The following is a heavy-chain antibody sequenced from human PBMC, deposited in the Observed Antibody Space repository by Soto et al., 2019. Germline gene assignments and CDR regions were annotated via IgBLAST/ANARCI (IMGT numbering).Heavy chain of an antibody. Sequence: SGPTLVNPTQTLTLTCTFSGFSLSTSGVGVGWIRQPPGKALEWLALIYWDDDRRYSPSLKSRLTITKDTSKNQVVLTMTNMDPVDTATYYCAHSPGGYYASSLGEWLARVPNYFDCWGQ. J-gene: IGHJ4*02. V-gene: IGHV2-5*02. CDR2: IYWDDDR. D-gene: IGHD3-22*01. CDR1: GFSLSTSGVG. CDR3: AHSPGGYYASSLGEWLARVPNYFDC.